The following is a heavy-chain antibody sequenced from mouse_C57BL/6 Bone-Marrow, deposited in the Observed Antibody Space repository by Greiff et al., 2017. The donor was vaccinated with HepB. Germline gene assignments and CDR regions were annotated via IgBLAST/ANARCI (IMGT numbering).Heavy chain of an antibody. J-gene: IGHJ1*03. Sequence: VQLVESGPGLVQPSQSLSITCTVSGFSLTSYGVHWVRQSPGKGLEWLGVIWRGGSTDYNAAFMSRLSITKDNSKSQVFFKMNSLQADDTAIYYCAKGSYYYGSSDWYFDVWGTGTTVTVSS. V-gene: IGHV2-5*01. D-gene: IGHD1-1*01. CDR3: AKGSYYYGSSDWYFDV. CDR2: IWRGGST. CDR1: GFSLTSYG.